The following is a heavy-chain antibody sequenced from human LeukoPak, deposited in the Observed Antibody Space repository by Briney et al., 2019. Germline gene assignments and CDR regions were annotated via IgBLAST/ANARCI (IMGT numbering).Heavy chain of an antibody. CDR2: IYYSGST. D-gene: IGHD4-17*01. Sequence: SETLSLTCAVYGGSFSGYYWSWIRQPPGKGLEWIGYIYYSGSTNYNPSLKSRVTISVDTSKNQFSLKLSSVTAADTAVYYCARVPRTMDYGDFLDVWGKGTTVTISS. J-gene: IGHJ6*04. CDR3: ARVPRTMDYGDFLDV. V-gene: IGHV4-59*01. CDR1: GGSFSGYY.